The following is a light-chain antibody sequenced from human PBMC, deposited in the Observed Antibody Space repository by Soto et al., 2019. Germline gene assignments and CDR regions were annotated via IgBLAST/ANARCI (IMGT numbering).Light chain of an antibody. J-gene: IGKJ4*01. CDR2: DAS. V-gene: IGKV3-15*01. Sequence: EIVMTQSPATLSVSPGERATLSCRASQSVNNNLAWYQQKPGQAPRLLIYDASTRATGIPARFSGSGSGTDFTLTISSLQSEDFAVYYCQQYNNWPLTFGGGTKVDTK. CDR1: QSVNNN. CDR3: QQYNNWPLT.